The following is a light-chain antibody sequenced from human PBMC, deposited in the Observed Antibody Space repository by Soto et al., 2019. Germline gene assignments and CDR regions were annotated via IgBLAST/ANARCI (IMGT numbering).Light chain of an antibody. CDR2: AAS. J-gene: IGKJ1*01. V-gene: IGKV3-20*01. CDR3: LQYGVPLWT. CDR1: QSVTANY. Sequence: EIALTQSPGTLSLSPGERATLSCRASQSVTANYLAWYQQRPGQAPRLLIYAASIGATGVPDRFSGSGSGTDFTLTISRLEPEDFAVYYCLQYGVPLWTFGQGTTVAIK.